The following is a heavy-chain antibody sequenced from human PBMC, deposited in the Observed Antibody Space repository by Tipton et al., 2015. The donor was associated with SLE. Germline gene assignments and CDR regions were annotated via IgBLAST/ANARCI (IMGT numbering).Heavy chain of an antibody. D-gene: IGHD1-26*01. V-gene: IGHV3-7*01. J-gene: IGHJ6*02. Sequence: SLRLSCAASGFTFSSYWMSWVRQAPGKGLEWVANIKQDGSEKYYVDSVKGRFTISRDNAKNSLYLQMNSLRAEDTAVYYCARGKKWELLDYYYYGMDVWGQGTTVTVSS. CDR1: GFTFSSYW. CDR2: IKQDGSEK. CDR3: ARGKKWELLDYYYYGMDV.